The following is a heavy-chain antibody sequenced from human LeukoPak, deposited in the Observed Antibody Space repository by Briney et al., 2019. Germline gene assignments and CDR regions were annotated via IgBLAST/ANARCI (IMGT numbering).Heavy chain of an antibody. CDR1: GFRLSDKW. CDR3: ARGDWFDA. V-gene: IGHV3-74*01. J-gene: IGHJ5*02. Sequence: GGSLRLSCAVSGFRLSDKWMSWVRQAPGKGLEWVSRNKYDGTTTYYADSVKGRFTISRDNAKNTLYLQMNSLRAEDSGFYYCARGDWFDAWGQGTLVTVSS. CDR2: NKYDGTTT.